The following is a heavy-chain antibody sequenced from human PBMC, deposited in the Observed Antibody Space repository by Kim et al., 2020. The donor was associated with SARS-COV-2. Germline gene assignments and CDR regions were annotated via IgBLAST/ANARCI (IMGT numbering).Heavy chain of an antibody. CDR1: GFTFSSYE. J-gene: IGHJ3*02. Sequence: GGSLRLSCAASGFTFSSYEMNWVRQAPGKGLEWVSYISSSGSTIYYADSVKGRFTISRDNAKNSLYLQMNSLRAEDTAVYYCARGLTLGRFNYYDSSSDAFDIWGQGTMVTVSS. D-gene: IGHD3-22*01. V-gene: IGHV3-48*03. CDR2: ISSSGSTI. CDR3: ARGLTLGRFNYYDSSSDAFDI.